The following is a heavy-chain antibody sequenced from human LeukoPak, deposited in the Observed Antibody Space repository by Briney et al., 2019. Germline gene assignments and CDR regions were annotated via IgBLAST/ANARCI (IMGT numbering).Heavy chain of an antibody. J-gene: IGHJ4*02. D-gene: IGHD3-22*01. CDR3: AKSKFSITMIVVAIDY. CDR2: ISWNSGSI. Sequence: GRSLRLSCAASGFTFDDYAMHWVRHAPGKGLEWVSGISWNSGSIGYADSVKGRFTISRDNAKNSLYLQMNSLRAEDTALYYCAKSKFSITMIVVAIDYWGQGTLVTVSS. V-gene: IGHV3-9*01. CDR1: GFTFDDYA.